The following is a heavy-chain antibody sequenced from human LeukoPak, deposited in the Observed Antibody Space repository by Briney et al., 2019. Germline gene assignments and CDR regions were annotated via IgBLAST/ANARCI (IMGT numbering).Heavy chain of an antibody. V-gene: IGHV1-18*01. CDR2: ISAYNGDT. D-gene: IGHD6-6*01. CDR3: ARDLIAARPGWFGP. CDR1: GYTFTTYG. J-gene: IGHJ5*02. Sequence: ASVKVSCKASGYTFTTYGITWVRQAPGQGLEWMGWISAYNGDTNYAQKFQGRATMTTDTSTSTVYMEVRNLRSDDTAIYYCARDLIAARPGWFGPWGQGTLVTVSS.